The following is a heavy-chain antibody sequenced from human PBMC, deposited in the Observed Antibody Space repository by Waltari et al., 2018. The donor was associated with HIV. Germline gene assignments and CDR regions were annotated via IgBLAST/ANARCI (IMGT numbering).Heavy chain of an antibody. V-gene: IGHV3-74*01. Sequence: EVQLVESGGGLVQPGGSLRLSCAASGFTFSSYGLHWVRHAPGQGLVWVSRINSDGSSTSYADSVKGRFTISRDNAKNTLYLQMNSLRAEDTAVYYCARASLAYYYGSGSYYSRWGQGTLVTVSS. D-gene: IGHD3-10*01. CDR3: ARASLAYYYGSGSYYSR. J-gene: IGHJ4*02. CDR2: INSDGSST. CDR1: GFTFSSYG.